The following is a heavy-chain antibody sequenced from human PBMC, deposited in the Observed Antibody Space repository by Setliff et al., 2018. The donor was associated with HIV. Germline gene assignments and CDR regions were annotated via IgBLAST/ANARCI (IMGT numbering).Heavy chain of an antibody. D-gene: IGHD6-25*01. CDR1: GFTLSYHW. CDR3: TTDRGVMSDRQRGGNDY. CDR2: INNDGIYP. V-gene: IGHV3-74*03. Sequence: PGGSLRLSCAAPGFTLSYHWMHWVRQAPGQGLVWVSRINNDGIYPTYADSVKGRFTISRDNAKSTLYLQMHSLKTEDTAVYYCTTDRGVMSDRQRGGNDYWGQGTLVTVSS. J-gene: IGHJ4*02.